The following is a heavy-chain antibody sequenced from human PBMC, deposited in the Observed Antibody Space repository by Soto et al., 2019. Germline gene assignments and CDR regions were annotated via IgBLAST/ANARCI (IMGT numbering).Heavy chain of an antibody. CDR3: ARVAYSRGWIFDY. V-gene: IGHV3-7*01. Sequence: EVQLVESGGDLVQPGGSLRLSCAASAFTFSRYWMSWVRQIPGRGLEWVANIKEDGSDRYYVDSVKGRFTISRDNAKNSLFLQMNSLRAEDTALYFCARVAYSRGWIFDYWGQGTLVTVSS. D-gene: IGHD6-19*01. J-gene: IGHJ4*02. CDR2: IKEDGSDR. CDR1: AFTFSRYW.